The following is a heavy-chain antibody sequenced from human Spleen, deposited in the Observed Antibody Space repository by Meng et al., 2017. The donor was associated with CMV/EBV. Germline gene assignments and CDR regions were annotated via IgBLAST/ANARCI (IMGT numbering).Heavy chain of an antibody. CDR1: GFTFSSYW. V-gene: IGHV3-74*01. Sequence: GESLKISCAASGFTFSSYWMHWVRQAPGKGLVWVSRINSDGSSTSYADSVKARFTISRDNAKNTLYLQMNSLRAEDTAVYYCARDGMRRMKNGGNSGGADYWGQGTLVTVSS. CDR2: INSDGSST. J-gene: IGHJ4*02. CDR3: ARDGMRRMKNGGNSGGADY. D-gene: IGHD4-23*01.